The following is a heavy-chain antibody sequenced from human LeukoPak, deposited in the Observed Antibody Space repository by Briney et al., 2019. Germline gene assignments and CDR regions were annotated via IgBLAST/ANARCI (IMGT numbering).Heavy chain of an antibody. CDR1: GFTFSSYG. D-gene: IGHD4-23*01. Sequence: GGSLRLSCAASGFTFSSYGMHWVRQAPGKGLEWVAVIWYDGSNKYYADSVKGRFTISRDNSKNTLYLQMNSLRAEDTAIYYCAKDLTPVTPRGVDVWGQGTSVTVSS. CDR2: IWYDGSNK. J-gene: IGHJ6*02. CDR3: AKDLTPVTPRGVDV. V-gene: IGHV3-33*06.